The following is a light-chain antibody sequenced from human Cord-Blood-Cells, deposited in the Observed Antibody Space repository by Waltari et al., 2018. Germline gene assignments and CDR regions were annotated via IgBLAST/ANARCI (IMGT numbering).Light chain of an antibody. CDR2: GAS. CDR1: QSVSSN. CDR3: QQYNNWPPLT. J-gene: IGKJ4*01. V-gene: IGKV3-15*01. Sequence: EIVMTQSPATLSVSPGERATLSCRASQSVSSNLAWYQQKPGQAPRPLICGASTTATGIPARFSGSGSGTEFTLTISSLQSEDFAVYYCQQYNNWPPLTFGGGTKVEIK.